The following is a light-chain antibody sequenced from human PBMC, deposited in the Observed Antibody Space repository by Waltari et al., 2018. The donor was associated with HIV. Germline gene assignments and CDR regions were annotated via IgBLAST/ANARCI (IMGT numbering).Light chain of an antibody. J-gene: IGKJ2*01. V-gene: IGKV1-39*01. CDR1: QRISSY. CDR3: QQSYSTPPMYT. Sequence: DIQMTPPPSSLSASVGDRVPLPCRASQRISSYLNWSHQRPGKAPELLIYAASTLQGGVPSRFSGSGSGTDFTLTISSLLPEDFATYYCQQSYSTPPMYTFGQGTKLEIK. CDR2: AAS.